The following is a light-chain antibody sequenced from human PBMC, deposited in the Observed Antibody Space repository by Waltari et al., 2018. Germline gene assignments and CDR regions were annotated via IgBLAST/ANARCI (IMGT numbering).Light chain of an antibody. Sequence: EVVLTQSPATLSLSPGETATLSCRASQSISTYLAWYQHKPGQAPRLLIYDASNRATGIPDRFSGSGSGTDFTLTNSSLEPEDFVVYYCQQRSDWPSITFGQGTRLEIK. J-gene: IGKJ5*01. V-gene: IGKV3-11*01. CDR3: QQRSDWPSIT. CDR2: DAS. CDR1: QSISTY.